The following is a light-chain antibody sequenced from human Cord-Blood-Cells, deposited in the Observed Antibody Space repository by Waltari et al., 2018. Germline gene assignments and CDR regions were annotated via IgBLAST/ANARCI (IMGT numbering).Light chain of an antibody. CDR2: EGS. CDR3: CSYGV. Sequence: QSALTQPASVSGSPGQSITISCTGTSSDVGSYNLVSWYQQHPGKAPKLMIYEGSKRPSGVSNRISGSKSGNTASLTIAGIQAEDEADYYCCSYGVFGTGTKVTVL. V-gene: IGLV2-23*01. CDR1: SSDVGSYNL. J-gene: IGLJ1*01.